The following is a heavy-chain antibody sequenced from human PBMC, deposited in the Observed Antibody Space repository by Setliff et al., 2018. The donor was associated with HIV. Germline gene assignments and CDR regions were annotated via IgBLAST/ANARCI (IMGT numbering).Heavy chain of an antibody. J-gene: IGHJ6*03. Sequence: PGGSLRLSCAASGFTFNVYSMNWVRQAPGKGLEWVSYISSSSSTIYYADSVKGRFTISRDNAKDSLYLQMNSLRAEDTAVYYCVRATTVLYMDVWGKGTTVTVSS. CDR1: GFTFNVYS. V-gene: IGHV3-48*01. CDR3: VRATTVLYMDV. D-gene: IGHD4-17*01. CDR2: ISSSSSTI.